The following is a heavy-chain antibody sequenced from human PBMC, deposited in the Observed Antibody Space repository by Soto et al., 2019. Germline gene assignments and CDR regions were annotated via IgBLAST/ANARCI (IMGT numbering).Heavy chain of an antibody. Sequence: GGSLRLSCAASGFTFSSYGMHWVRQAPGKGLEWVAVISYDGSNKYYADSVKGRFTISRDNSKNTLYLQMNSLRAEDTAVYYCAKSSSGWLTPGYLDYWGQGTLVTVSS. CDR3: AKSSSGWLTPGYLDY. CDR1: GFTFSSYG. V-gene: IGHV3-30*18. D-gene: IGHD6-19*01. CDR2: ISYDGSNK. J-gene: IGHJ4*02.